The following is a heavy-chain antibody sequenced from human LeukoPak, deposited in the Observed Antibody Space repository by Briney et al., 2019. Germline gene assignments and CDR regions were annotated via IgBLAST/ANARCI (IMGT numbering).Heavy chain of an antibody. CDR1: VYTFTNYY. V-gene: IGHV1-46*01. CDR3: ARGGVAVATLKTIDY. J-gene: IGHJ4*02. Sequence: ASVKVSFKSSVYTFTNYYMYWVRQPPGQGLDWMGIINPSGGSTSYAQKFQGRVTMTRDTSTTTVYMELSSLRSEDTAVYYCARGGVAVATLKTIDYWGQGTLVTVSS. CDR2: INPSGGST. D-gene: IGHD6-19*01.